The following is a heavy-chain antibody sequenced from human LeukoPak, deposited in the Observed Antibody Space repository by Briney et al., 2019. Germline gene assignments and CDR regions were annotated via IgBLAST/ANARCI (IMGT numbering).Heavy chain of an antibody. Sequence: ASVNVSCKASGYTFTSYGISWLRQAPGQGLEWMGWISAYNGNTNYAQKLQGRVTMTTDTSTSTAYMELRSLRSDDTAVYYCARDGALYDFWSGYYRVQDYWGQGTLVTVSS. J-gene: IGHJ4*02. V-gene: IGHV1-18*01. CDR3: ARDGALYDFWSGYYRVQDY. D-gene: IGHD3-3*01. CDR1: GYTFTSYG. CDR2: ISAYNGNT.